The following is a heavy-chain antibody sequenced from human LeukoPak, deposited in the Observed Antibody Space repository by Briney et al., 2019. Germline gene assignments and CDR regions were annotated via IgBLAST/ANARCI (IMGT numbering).Heavy chain of an antibody. D-gene: IGHD6-13*01. CDR3: ARALRLAAAGTDY. V-gene: IGHV3-30-3*01. Sequence: GGSLRLSCAASGFTFSSYAMHWVRQAPGKGLEWVAVISYDGSNKYYADSVKGRFTISRGNSKNTLYLQMNSLRAEDTAVYYCARALRLAAAGTDYWGQGTLVTVSS. CDR1: GFTFSSYA. J-gene: IGHJ4*02. CDR2: ISYDGSNK.